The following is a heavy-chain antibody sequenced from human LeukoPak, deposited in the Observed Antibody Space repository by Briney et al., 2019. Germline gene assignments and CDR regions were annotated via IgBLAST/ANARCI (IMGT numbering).Heavy chain of an antibody. CDR1: GGSISSGDYY. D-gene: IGHD3-9*01. CDR2: IYYSGST. J-gene: IGHJ6*04. Sequence: SQTLSLTCTVSGGSISSGDYYWSWIRQPPGKGLEWIGYIYYSGSTYYNPSLKSRVTISVDTSKTQFSLKLSSVTAADTAVYYCARESLTSYYYYGMDVWGKGTTVTVSS. V-gene: IGHV4-30-4*01. CDR3: ARESLTSYYYYGMDV.